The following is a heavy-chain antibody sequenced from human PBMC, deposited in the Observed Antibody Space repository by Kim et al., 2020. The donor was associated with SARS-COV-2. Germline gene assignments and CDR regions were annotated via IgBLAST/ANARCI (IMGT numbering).Heavy chain of an antibody. CDR1: GFTFSSYA. CDR3: ARASGGYCSSTSCRFDYFDY. CDR2: ISYDGSNK. Sequence: GGSLRLSCAASGFTFSSYAMHWVRQAPGKGLEWVAVISYDGSNKYYADSVKGRFTISRDNSKNTLYLQMNSLRAEDTAVYYCARASGGYCSSTSCRFDYFDYWGQGTLVTVSS. D-gene: IGHD2-2*01. V-gene: IGHV3-30-3*01. J-gene: IGHJ4*02.